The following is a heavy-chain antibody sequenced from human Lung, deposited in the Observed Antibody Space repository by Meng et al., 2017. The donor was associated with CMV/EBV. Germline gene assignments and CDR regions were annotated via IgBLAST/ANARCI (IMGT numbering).Heavy chain of an antibody. D-gene: IGHD3/OR15-3a*01. Sequence: SCAASGFRFEDHGMHWVRQTPGKGLEWVAFIRHDGTNKFYGDSVKGRFTISRDNSKNTVYLQMNSLRPEETAVYYCAKDLLLFGGPNAYFDYWGQGTLVTVSS. CDR2: IRHDGTNK. CDR3: AKDLLLFGGPNAYFDY. V-gene: IGHV3-30*02. J-gene: IGHJ4*02. CDR1: GFRFEDHG.